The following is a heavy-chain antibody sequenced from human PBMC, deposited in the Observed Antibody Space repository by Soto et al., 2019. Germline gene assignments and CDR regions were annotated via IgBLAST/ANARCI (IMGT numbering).Heavy chain of an antibody. J-gene: IGHJ6*02. D-gene: IGHD2-2*01. CDR2: ISYDGSNK. CDR1: GFTFSSYG. CDR3: AKGPDIVVVPAAMVHYYYGMDV. V-gene: IGHV3-30*18. Sequence: GGSLRLSCAASGFTFSSYGMHWVRQAPGKGLEWVAVISYDGSNKYYADSVKGRFTISRDNSKNTLYLQMNSLRAEDTAVYYCAKGPDIVVVPAAMVHYYYGMDVWGQGTTVTVSS.